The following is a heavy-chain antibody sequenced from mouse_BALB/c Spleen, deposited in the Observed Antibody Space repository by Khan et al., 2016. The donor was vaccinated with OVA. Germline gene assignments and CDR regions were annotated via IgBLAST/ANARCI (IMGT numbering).Heavy chain of an antibody. CDR1: GYTFTSYW. CDR3: TREGVDGACFAY. CDR2: IYPSDSYT. V-gene: IGHV1-69*02. J-gene: IGHJ3*01. Sequence: QVQLKESGTELVRPGASVKLSCKASGYTFTSYWINWVKQRPGQGLEWIGNIYPSDSYTNFNQKFKDKATLTVDKSSSTAYMQLSSPTSEDSAVYYCTREGVDGACFAYGGQGPLVTVSA. D-gene: IGHD2-3*01.